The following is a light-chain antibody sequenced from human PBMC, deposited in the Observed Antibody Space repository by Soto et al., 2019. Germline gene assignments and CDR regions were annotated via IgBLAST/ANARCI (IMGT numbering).Light chain of an antibody. V-gene: IGKV3-20*01. CDR1: QSVSNNY. CDR3: QQYGSSGT. J-gene: IGKJ1*01. Sequence: EIVMTQSPATLSVSPGDRATLSCRASQSVSNNYLAWYQQKPGQAPRLLIYGASNRATGIPDRFSGSGSGTDFTLTISRLEPEDLAVYYCQQYGSSGTFGQGTKVDIK. CDR2: GAS.